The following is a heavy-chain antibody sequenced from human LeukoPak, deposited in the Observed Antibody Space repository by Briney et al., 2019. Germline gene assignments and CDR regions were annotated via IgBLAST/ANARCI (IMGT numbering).Heavy chain of an antibody. CDR1: GDPIRSDSYY. V-gene: IGHV4-61*02. D-gene: IGHD6-19*01. CDR3: ARDRSSGWLNWFDP. CDR2: IYASGST. Sequence: SETLSLTCTVSGDPIRSDSYYWNWLRQPAGKGLERIGRIYASGSTSYNPSLKSRVTISLDTSRNRFSLNLSSVTATDTAVYFCARDRSSGWLNWFDPWGQGTLVTVSP. J-gene: IGHJ5*02.